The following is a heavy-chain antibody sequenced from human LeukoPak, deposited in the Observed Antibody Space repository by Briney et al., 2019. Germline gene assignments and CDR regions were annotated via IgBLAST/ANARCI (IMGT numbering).Heavy chain of an antibody. CDR1: GGSFSGYY. CDR2: INHSGST. J-gene: IGHJ6*03. V-gene: IGHV4-34*01. D-gene: IGHD6-19*01. CDR3: ARGSNRVAVAGTAFYMDV. Sequence: SETLSLTCAVYGGSFSGYYWSWILQPPGKGLEWLGEINHSGSTNYNPSLKSRVTISVDTSKNQFSLKLSSVTAADTAVYYCARGSNRVAVAGTAFYMDVWGKGTTVTVSS.